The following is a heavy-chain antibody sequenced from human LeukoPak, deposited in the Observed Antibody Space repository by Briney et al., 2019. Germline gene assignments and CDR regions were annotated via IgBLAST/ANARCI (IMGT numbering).Heavy chain of an antibody. CDR1: GFTFSSYS. Sequence: GGSLRLSCAASGFTFSSYSMNWVRQAPGKGLEWVSRINSDGSSTSYADSVKGRFTISRDNAKNTLYLQMNSLRAEDTAVYYCARYYYDSSGYYSFDYWGQGTLVTVSS. CDR2: INSDGSST. CDR3: ARYYYDSSGYYSFDY. D-gene: IGHD3-22*01. J-gene: IGHJ4*02. V-gene: IGHV3-74*01.